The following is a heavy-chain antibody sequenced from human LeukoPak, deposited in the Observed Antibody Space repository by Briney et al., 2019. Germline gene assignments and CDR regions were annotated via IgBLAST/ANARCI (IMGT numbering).Heavy chain of an antibody. CDR2: INPSGGGT. J-gene: IGHJ4*02. CDR1: GYTFNNYY. CDR3: ARQGAYSSAIGMGY. V-gene: IGHV1-46*02. D-gene: IGHD6-19*01. Sequence: ASVKASCKASGYTFNNYYMYRVRQAPGQGLEWMGMINPSGGGTSYAQKFQGRVTMTRDTSTRTVYMEVSSLKPEDTAVYYCARQGAYSSAIGMGYWGQGTLVTVSS.